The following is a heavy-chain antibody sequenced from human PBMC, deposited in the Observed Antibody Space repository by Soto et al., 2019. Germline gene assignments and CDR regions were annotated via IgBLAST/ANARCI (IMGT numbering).Heavy chain of an antibody. V-gene: IGHV3-30*03. J-gene: IGHJ4*02. CDR1: GFTFSSYG. CDR3: AVTDGES. Sequence: QVQLVESGGGVVQPGRSLRLSCAASGFTFSSYGMHWVRQAPGKGLEWVAVISYDGSNKYYADSVKGRFTISRDNSKNTLYLQMNSLRAEDTAVYYCAVTDGESWGQGTLVTVSS. CDR2: ISYDGSNK. D-gene: IGHD2-21*02.